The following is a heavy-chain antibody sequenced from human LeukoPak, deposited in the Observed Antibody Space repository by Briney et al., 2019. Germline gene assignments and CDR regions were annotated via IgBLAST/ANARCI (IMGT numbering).Heavy chain of an antibody. Sequence: SETLSLTRTVSGGSISSYYWSWIRQHPGKGLEWIGYIYYSGSTNYNPSLKSRVTISVDTSKNQFSLKLSSVTAADTAVYYCAKSIAAAGTFDYWGQGTLLTVSS. V-gene: IGHV4-59*08. J-gene: IGHJ4*02. CDR1: GGSISSYY. CDR2: IYYSGST. D-gene: IGHD6-13*01. CDR3: AKSIAAAGTFDY.